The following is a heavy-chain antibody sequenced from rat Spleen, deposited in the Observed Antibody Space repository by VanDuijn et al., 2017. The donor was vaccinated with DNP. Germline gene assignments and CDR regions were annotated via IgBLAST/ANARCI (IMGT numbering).Heavy chain of an antibody. CDR2: LSSGGST. Sequence: QVQLKESGPGLVQPSQTLSLTCTVSGFSLTDYSVHWVRQPPGKVLEWIAALSSGGSTYYNSTLKSRLSISRDTSKSQVFLKMNSLQTEDTAIYYCTRASIAAPHGFTYWGQGTLVTVSS. J-gene: IGHJ3*01. CDR3: TRASIAAPHGFTY. D-gene: IGHD1-2*01. CDR1: GFSLTDYS. V-gene: IGHV2-6*01.